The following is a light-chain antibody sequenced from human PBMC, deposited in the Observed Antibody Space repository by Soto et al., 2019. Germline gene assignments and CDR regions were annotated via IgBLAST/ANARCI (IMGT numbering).Light chain of an antibody. J-gene: IGKJ4*01. Sequence: EIVLTQSPDTLSLSPGERATLSCRASQSVRNNYLAWYQQKPGQAPRFLIFDASSRATGIPDRFSGSGSGTDFTLSISSLEPEEFAVYSCQQYGRTFLAFGGGTKVDMK. CDR1: QSVRNNY. CDR3: QQYGRTFLA. CDR2: DAS. V-gene: IGKV3-20*01.